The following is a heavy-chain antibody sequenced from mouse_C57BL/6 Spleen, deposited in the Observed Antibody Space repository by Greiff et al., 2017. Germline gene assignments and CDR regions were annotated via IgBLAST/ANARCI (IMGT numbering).Heavy chain of an antibody. CDR2: IDPEDGDT. Sequence: VHVKQSGAELVRPGASVKLSCTASGFNIKDYYMHWVKQRPEQGLEWIGRIDPEDGDTEYAPKFQGKATMTADTSSNPAYLQLSSLTSEDTAVYYCNYYYGSTGDYWGQGTSVTVSS. D-gene: IGHD1-1*01. J-gene: IGHJ4*01. CDR1: GFNIKDYY. V-gene: IGHV14-1*01. CDR3: NYYYGSTGDY.